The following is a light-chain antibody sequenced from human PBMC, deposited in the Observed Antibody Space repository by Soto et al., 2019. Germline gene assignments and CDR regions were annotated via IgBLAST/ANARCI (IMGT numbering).Light chain of an antibody. CDR3: AAWDDSLNGHAV. J-gene: IGLJ7*01. Sequence: QSVLTQPPSASWTPGQRVTISCSGRTSNVGTNSVIWYQQLPGLAPKLLLYNNNHRPSGVPDRFSGSKSGTSASLDISGLQAEDEADYYCAAWDDSLNGHAVFGGGTQLTVL. V-gene: IGLV1-44*01. CDR2: NNN. CDR1: TSNVGTNS.